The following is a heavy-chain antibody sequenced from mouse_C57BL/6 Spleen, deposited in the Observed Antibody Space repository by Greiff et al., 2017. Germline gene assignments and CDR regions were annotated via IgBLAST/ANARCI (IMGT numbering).Heavy chain of an antibody. V-gene: IGHV14-3*01. D-gene: IGHD2-1*01. CDR1: GFNIKNTY. CDR3: ESRNYYARDY. CDR2: IDPANGNT. Sequence: VQLKASVAELVRPGDSVKLSCTASGFNIKNTYMHWVKQRPEQGLEWIGRIDPANGNTKYAPKFTGPVPITADTSSHTADLQLSSRTSEDTSIYYCESRNYYARDYWGQGTSVTVSS. J-gene: IGHJ4*01.